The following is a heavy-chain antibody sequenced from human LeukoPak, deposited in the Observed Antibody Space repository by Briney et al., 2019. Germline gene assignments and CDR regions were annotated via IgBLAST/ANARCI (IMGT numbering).Heavy chain of an antibody. CDR3: ARREPTGCSGTSCFAGPVGY. CDR1: GFTFSSYA. Sequence: GGSLRLSCAASGFTFSSYAMSWVRQAPGKGLEWVSTISGHGGTTYYADSVKGRFTISRDNGKNSLYLQMNSLRVEDTAVYYCARREPTGCSGTSCFAGPVGYWGQVTLVTVSS. J-gene: IGHJ4*02. V-gene: IGHV3-23*01. D-gene: IGHD2-2*01. CDR2: ISGHGGTT.